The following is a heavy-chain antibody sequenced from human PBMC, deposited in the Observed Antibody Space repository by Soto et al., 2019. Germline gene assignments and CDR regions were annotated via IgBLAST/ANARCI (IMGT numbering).Heavy chain of an antibody. J-gene: IGHJ4*02. V-gene: IGHV3-23*01. Sequence: EVQLLESGGGLVQPGGSLRLSCAASGFTFSSYALNWVRQAPGKGLEWVSVISGSGGSTYYADSVKGRFTISRDKSKNTLYLPMNSLSAEETAVYYCAKRGSRSDFAYWGPGERVTVSS. CDR1: GFTFSSYA. D-gene: IGHD3-10*01. CDR3: AKRGSRSDFAY. CDR2: ISGSGGST.